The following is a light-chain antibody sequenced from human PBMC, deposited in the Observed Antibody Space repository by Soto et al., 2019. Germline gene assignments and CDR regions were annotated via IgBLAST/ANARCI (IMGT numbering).Light chain of an antibody. J-gene: IGLJ1*01. Sequence: QSVLTQPASVSGSPGQSITISCTGTSSDVGGYNYVSWYQQHPGKAPKLLIYDVTNRPSGVSNRFSASKSGNTASLTISGLQADDEADYYCTSYTSSDSYVFGTGTQLTVL. CDR3: TSYTSSDSYV. CDR2: DVT. CDR1: SSDVGGYNY. V-gene: IGLV2-14*01.